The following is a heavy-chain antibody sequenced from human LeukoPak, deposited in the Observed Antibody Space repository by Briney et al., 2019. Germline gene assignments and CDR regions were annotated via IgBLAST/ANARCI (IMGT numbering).Heavy chain of an antibody. D-gene: IGHD6-19*01. V-gene: IGHV3-30*18. CDR1: GFTFSMYG. Sequence: GESLTLSCAAFGFTFSMYGIHWVRQAPGKGLEWVAFISHVETKKDYADTVKGRFTISRENSKNTVYLQMNSLRAEDTAVYYCAKDQIGWAPGYSIGPLDCWGEGTLVTVSS. CDR3: AKDQIGWAPGYSIGPLDC. J-gene: IGHJ4*02. CDR2: ISHVETKK.